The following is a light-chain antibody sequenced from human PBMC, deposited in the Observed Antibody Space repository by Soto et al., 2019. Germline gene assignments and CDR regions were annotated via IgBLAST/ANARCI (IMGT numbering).Light chain of an antibody. CDR1: SSDVGAYYS. J-gene: IGLJ1*01. CDR2: GVT. CDR3: SSYTSGSSHYV. V-gene: IGLV2-14*01. Sequence: QSVLTQPASVSGSPGQSITISCTGTSSDVGAYYSVSWYQHHPGKVPKLIIYGVTNRPSGVSSRFSGSKSGNTASLTISGLQAEDEADYHCSSYTSGSSHYVFGTGTKVTVL.